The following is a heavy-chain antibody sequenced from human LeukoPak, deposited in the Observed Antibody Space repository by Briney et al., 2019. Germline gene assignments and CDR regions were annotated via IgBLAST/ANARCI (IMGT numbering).Heavy chain of an antibody. CDR2: INPNSGAT. V-gene: IGHV1-2*02. D-gene: IGHD3-16*01. CDR1: GYTFTGYY. CDR3: VRDLMTTQTWDFDY. Sequence: ASVKVSCKGPGYTFTGYYMHWVRQAPGQGLEWMAWINPNSGATNYAQKFQGRVTVTRGTSISTAYMELSSLESDDTAVYYCVRDLMTTQTWDFDYWGQGTLVSVSS. J-gene: IGHJ4*02.